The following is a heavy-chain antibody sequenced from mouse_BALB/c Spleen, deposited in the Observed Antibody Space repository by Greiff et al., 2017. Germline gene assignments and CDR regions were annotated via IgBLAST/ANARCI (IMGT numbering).Heavy chain of an antibody. CDR3: ARHRPDAMDY. Sequence: EVMLVESGGDLVKPGGSLKLSCAASGFTFSSYGMSWVRQTPDKRLEWVATISSGGSYTYYPDSVKGRFTISRDNAKNTLYLQMSSLKSEDTAMYYCARHRPDAMDYWGQGTSVTVSS. J-gene: IGHJ4*01. CDR2: ISSGGSYT. CDR1: GFTFSSYG. V-gene: IGHV5-6*01.